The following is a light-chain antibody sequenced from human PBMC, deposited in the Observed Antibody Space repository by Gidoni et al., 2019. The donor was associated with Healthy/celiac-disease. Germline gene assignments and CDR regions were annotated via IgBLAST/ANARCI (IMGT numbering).Light chain of an antibody. CDR2: DVS. J-gene: IGLJ2*01. CDR3: SSYTSSSTLV. V-gene: IGLV2-14*01. Sequence: QSALTQPASVSGSPGQSINISCTGTTSDGGGYNYVSWYQQHPGKAPKLMMYDVSNRPSGVPNRFSGSKSGNTASLTISGLQAEDEDDYYCSSYTSSSTLVFGGGTKLTVL. CDR1: TSDGGGYNY.